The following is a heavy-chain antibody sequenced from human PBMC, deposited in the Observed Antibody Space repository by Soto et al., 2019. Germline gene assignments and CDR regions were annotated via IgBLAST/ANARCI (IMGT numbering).Heavy chain of an antibody. J-gene: IGHJ6*03. Sequence: GESLKISCKGSGYSFTSYWIGWVRQMPGKGLEWMGIIYPGDSDTRYSPSFQGQVTISADKSISTAYLQWSSLKASDTAMYYFAMSGYFISRSYRYYYFHYTDVWGKRTTGTV. CDR1: GYSFTSYW. D-gene: IGHD3-10*01. V-gene: IGHV5-51*01. CDR2: IYPGDSDT. CDR3: AMSGYFISRSYRYYYFHYTDV.